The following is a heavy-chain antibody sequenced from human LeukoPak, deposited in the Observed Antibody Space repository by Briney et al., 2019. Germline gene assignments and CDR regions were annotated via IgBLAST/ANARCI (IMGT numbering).Heavy chain of an antibody. D-gene: IGHD2-21*02. CDR1: GFTFSSYS. CDR3: TREGPTATSIDY. Sequence: PGGSLRLSCAASGFTFSSYSMSWIRQPPGKGLEWLGYIYYSGNTNYNPSLKSRITISLDTSRNQFSLKLSSVTAADTAIYYCTREGPTATSIDYWGQGTLVTVSS. V-gene: IGHV4-59*01. J-gene: IGHJ4*02. CDR2: IYYSGNT.